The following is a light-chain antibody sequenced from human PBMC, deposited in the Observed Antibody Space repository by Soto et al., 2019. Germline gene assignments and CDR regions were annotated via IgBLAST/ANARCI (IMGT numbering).Light chain of an antibody. CDR1: QGVSHW. Sequence: DIHMDQSPSALSASVGDRVTITCRASQGVSHWLAWYQQKPGQAPKLVIYKASSLESGVPSRFSGRGSGTEFTLTIRDLQPDDFATYYCQHYASYPCTFGQGTSLEIK. CDR2: KAS. J-gene: IGKJ2*02. V-gene: IGKV1-5*03. CDR3: QHYASYPCT.